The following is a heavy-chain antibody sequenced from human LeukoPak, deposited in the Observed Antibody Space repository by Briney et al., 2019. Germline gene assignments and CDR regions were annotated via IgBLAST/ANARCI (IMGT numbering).Heavy chain of an antibody. CDR3: ARGPDYYYDSSGSFDY. D-gene: IGHD3-22*01. J-gene: IGHJ4*02. CDR1: GFSFSDHY. Sequence: GGSLRLSCAASGFSFSDHYMAWIRQAPGKGLEWVSYVSGSGNTIYHADSVKGRFTISRDTAKNSVHLQMNSLRVDDTSVYYCARGPDYYYDSSGSFDYWGQGTLVTVSS. V-gene: IGHV3-11*01. CDR2: VSGSGNTI.